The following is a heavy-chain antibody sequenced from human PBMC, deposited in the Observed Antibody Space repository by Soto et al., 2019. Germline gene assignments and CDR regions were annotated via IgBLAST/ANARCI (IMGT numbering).Heavy chain of an antibody. CDR3: AKDVNSGSYYRGWFDY. Sequence: GGSLRLSCAASGFTFSSYGMHWVRQAPGKGLEWVAVISYDGSNKYYADSVKGRFTISRDNSKNTLYLQMNSLRAEDTAVYYCAKDVNSGSYYRGWFDYWGQGTLVTVSS. V-gene: IGHV3-30*18. CDR1: GFTFSSYG. D-gene: IGHD1-26*01. CDR2: ISYDGSNK. J-gene: IGHJ4*02.